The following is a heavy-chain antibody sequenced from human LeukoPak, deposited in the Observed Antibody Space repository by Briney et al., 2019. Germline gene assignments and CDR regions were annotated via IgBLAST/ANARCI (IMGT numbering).Heavy chain of an antibody. D-gene: IGHD2-15*01. CDR3: ARDPQVYCSGGSCSRGWFDP. V-gene: IGHV4-4*07. Sequence: SETLSLTCTVSGGSISSYYWSWIRQPAGKGLEWIGRIYTSGSTNYNPSLKSRVTMSVDTSKNQFSLKLSSVTAADTAVYYCARDPQVYCSGGSCSRGWFDPWGQGTLVTVSS. J-gene: IGHJ5*02. CDR2: IYTSGST. CDR1: GGSISSYY.